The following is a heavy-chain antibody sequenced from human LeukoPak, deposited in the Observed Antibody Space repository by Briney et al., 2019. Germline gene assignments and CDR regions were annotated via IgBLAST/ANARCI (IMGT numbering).Heavy chain of an antibody. Sequence: ASVKVSRKASGYTFTSYYMHWVRQAPGQGLEWMGIINPSDGSANYAQKFQGRVTMTRDTSTSTVYMELSSLRSEDTAVYYCARDGGLVKRVANNWFDPWGQGTLVTVSS. CDR2: INPSDGSA. D-gene: IGHD3-16*01. J-gene: IGHJ5*02. CDR1: GYTFTSYY. CDR3: ARDGGLVKRVANNWFDP. V-gene: IGHV1-46*01.